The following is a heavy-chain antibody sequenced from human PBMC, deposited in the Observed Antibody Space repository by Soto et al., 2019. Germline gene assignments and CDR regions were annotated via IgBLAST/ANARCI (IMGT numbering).Heavy chain of an antibody. V-gene: IGHV4-59*11. J-gene: IGHJ5*02. Sequence: SETLSLTCPVSGFSTSGHYWSWIRQPPGKGLEWIGYIYSSGSPHHNPSLKSRVIISEDRSKNQIYLKLNSVTAADTAVYYCAREYYYDSSGIGFDPWGPGTLVTVSS. D-gene: IGHD3-22*01. CDR3: AREYYYDSSGIGFDP. CDR1: GFSTSGHY. CDR2: IYSSGSP.